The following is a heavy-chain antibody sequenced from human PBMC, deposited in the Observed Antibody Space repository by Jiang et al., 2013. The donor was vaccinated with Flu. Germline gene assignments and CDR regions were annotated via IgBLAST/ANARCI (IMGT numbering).Heavy chain of an antibody. CDR1: GFSLSTTEVG. V-gene: IGHV2-5*02. D-gene: IGHD6-19*01. CDR3: ARRIAVAGLFDY. J-gene: IGHJ4*02. CDR2: IYWDDDK. Sequence: KPTQTLTLTCTFSGFSLSTTEVGVGWIRQPPGKALEWLALIYWDDDKRYSPSLKSRLTITKDTSKNQVVLSMTNMDPVDTATYYCARRIAVAGLFDYWGQGTLVTVSS.